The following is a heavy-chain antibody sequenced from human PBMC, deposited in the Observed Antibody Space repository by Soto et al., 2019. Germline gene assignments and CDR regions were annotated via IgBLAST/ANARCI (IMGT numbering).Heavy chain of an antibody. CDR1: GFTFSSYA. CDR2: ISGSGGST. Sequence: EVQLLESGGGLVQPGGSLRLSCAASGFTFSSYAMSWVRQAPGKGLEWVSAISGSGGSTYYADSVKGRFTISRDNSKNTLYLQMNSLRAEDTAVYYCAKDLTTVTSVSGAFDYWGQGTLVTVSS. CDR3: AKDLTTVTSVSGAFDY. J-gene: IGHJ4*02. D-gene: IGHD4-17*01. V-gene: IGHV3-23*01.